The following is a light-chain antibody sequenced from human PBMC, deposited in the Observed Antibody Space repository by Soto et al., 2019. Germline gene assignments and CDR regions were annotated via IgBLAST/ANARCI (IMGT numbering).Light chain of an antibody. Sequence: EIVLTQSPDTLSLSPGERATFSCRATQSITNNYVAWYQQTPGQAPRLLIYGASRMATGIPDRISGSGSGTDFTLSITGLEPEDFAVYYCHQYLDSPNTFGQGTKLEIK. V-gene: IGKV3-20*01. J-gene: IGKJ2*01. CDR1: QSITNNY. CDR2: GAS. CDR3: HQYLDSPNT.